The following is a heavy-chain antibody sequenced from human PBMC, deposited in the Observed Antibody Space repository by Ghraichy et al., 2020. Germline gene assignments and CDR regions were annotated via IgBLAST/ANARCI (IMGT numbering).Heavy chain of an antibody. D-gene: IGHD3-3*01. CDR2: ISAYNGNT. CDR1: GYTFTSYG. J-gene: IGHJ6*02. Sequence: ASVKVSCKASGYTFTSYGISWARQAPGQGLEWMGWISAYNGNTNYAQKLQGRVTTTTDTSTSTAYMELRSLRSDDTAVYYCARDLYDFWSGYVEEYYYYGMDVWGQGTTVTVSS. V-gene: IGHV1-18*01. CDR3: ARDLYDFWSGYVEEYYYYGMDV.